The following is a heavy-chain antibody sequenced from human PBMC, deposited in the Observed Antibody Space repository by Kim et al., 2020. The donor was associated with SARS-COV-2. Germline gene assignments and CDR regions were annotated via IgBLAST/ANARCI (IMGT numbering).Heavy chain of an antibody. J-gene: IGHJ2*01. Sequence: GGSLRLSCAASGFTLSRTWMYWVRQAPGKGLVWISRINTDGSSITYADSVKGRFTISRDNAKNTLHLQMNTLTAEDTAVYYCAKVGVDWYFDLWGRGTLVTVSS. V-gene: IGHV3-74*01. CDR1: GFTLSRTW. CDR3: AKVGVDWYFDL. D-gene: IGHD3-16*01. CDR2: INTDGSSI.